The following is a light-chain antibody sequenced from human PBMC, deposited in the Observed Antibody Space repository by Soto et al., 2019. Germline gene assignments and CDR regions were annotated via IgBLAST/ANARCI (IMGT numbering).Light chain of an antibody. CDR2: DDN. CDR3: QVWDSSGDHVV. Sequence: SYELTQPPSVPVAPGQTARITCGGNNIGSKSVHWYQQKPGQAPELVVYDDNDRPSGIPERFSGSNSGNTATLTISRVEAGDEADYYCQVWDSSGDHVVFGGGTKLTVL. V-gene: IGLV3-21*02. J-gene: IGLJ2*01. CDR1: NIGSKS.